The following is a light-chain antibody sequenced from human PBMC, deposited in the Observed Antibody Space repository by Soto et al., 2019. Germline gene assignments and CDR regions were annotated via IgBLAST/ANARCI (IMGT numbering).Light chain of an antibody. CDR3: EQYNNWPPFT. CDR1: QNISSN. V-gene: IGKV3-15*01. J-gene: IGKJ3*01. Sequence: IVMTQSPGTLSVSPGERATLSCRASQNISSNLAWYQQKPGQAPRHLIYDTSTRAPGIPARFSGSGSGTEFTLTISSLQSEDFAVYHCEQYNNWPPFTFGRGTKVDIK. CDR2: DTS.